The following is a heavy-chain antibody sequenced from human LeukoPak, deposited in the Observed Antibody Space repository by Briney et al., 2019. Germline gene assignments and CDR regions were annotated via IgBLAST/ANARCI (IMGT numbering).Heavy chain of an antibody. V-gene: IGHV5-51*04. CDR1: GYSFTTYW. CDR3: RRVGASTLFDY. D-gene: IGHD1-26*01. J-gene: IGHJ4*02. CDR2: IYPGDSDT. Sequence: GESLKISCKGSGYSFTTYWIGWVRQMPGKGLEWMGLIYPGDSDTRYSPSFQGQVTISADKPISTAYLQWSSLKASDTAMYYARRVGASTLFDYWGQGTLVTVSS.